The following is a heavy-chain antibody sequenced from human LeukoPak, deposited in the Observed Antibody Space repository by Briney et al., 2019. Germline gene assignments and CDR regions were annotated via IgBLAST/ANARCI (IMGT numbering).Heavy chain of an antibody. CDR1: GFAFSSYG. CDR2: ISGSGGST. CDR3: AKDGSLLWFGELGNWFDP. D-gene: IGHD3-10*01. V-gene: IGHV3-23*01. J-gene: IGHJ5*02. Sequence: GGSLRLSCAASGFAFSSYGMSWVRQAPGKGLEWVSAISGSGGSTYYADSVKGRFTISRDNSKNTLYLQMNSLRAEDTAVYYCAKDGSLLWFGELGNWFDPWGQGTLVTVSS.